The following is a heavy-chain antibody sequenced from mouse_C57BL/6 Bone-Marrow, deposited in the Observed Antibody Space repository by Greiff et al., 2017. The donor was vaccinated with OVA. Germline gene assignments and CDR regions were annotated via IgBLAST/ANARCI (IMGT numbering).Heavy chain of an antibody. V-gene: IGHV5-17*01. CDR3: ARGDYEAMDY. Sequence: EVKLMESGGGLVKPGGSLKLSCAASGFTFSDYGMHWVRQAPEKGLEWVAYISSGSSTIYYADTVKGRFTISRDNAKNTLFLQMTSVRSEDTAMYYCARGDYEAMDYWGQGTSVTVSS. CDR1: GFTFSDYG. J-gene: IGHJ4*01. CDR2: ISSGSSTI.